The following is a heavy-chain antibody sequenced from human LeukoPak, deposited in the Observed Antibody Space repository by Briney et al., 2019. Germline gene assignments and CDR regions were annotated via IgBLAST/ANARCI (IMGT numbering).Heavy chain of an antibody. CDR1: GGSIGSYY. J-gene: IGHJ6*02. CDR2: IYYSGTT. V-gene: IGHV4-59*01. Sequence: PSEALSLTCAVSGGSIGSYYWSWLPQPPGRGLEWIGYIYYSGTTNYNPSLKSRVTISVDTSKSQFSLKLTSVTAADTAVYYCAREDPQTTVPEGLDVWGQGTTVTVSS. D-gene: IGHD4-17*01. CDR3: AREDPQTTVPEGLDV.